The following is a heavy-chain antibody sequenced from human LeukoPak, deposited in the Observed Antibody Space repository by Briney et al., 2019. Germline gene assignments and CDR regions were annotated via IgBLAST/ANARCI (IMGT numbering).Heavy chain of an antibody. V-gene: IGHV1-18*01. CDR2: ISAYNGNT. J-gene: IGHJ4*02. CDR3: ARDAAWAQYSSSFVVY. D-gene: IGHD6-6*01. CDR1: GYTFTSYG. Sequence: ASVKVSCKASGYTFTSYGISWVRQAPGQGLEWMGWISAYNGNTNYAQKLQGRVTMTTDTSTSTAYMKLRSLRSDDTAVYYCARDAAWAQYSSSFVVYWGQGTLVTVSS.